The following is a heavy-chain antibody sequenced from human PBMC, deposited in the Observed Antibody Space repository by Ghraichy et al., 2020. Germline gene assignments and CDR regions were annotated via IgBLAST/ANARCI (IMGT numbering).Heavy chain of an antibody. CDR3: AKDGVSAAYYYYYMDV. V-gene: IGHV3-30*18. CDR1: GFTFSSSG. J-gene: IGHJ6*03. Sequence: GGSLRLSCAASGFTFSSSGMHWVRQAPGKGLKWVAVISYDGSNKYYADSVKGRFTISRDNSKNTLYLQMNSLRAEDTAVYYCAKDGVSAAYYYYYMDVWGKGTTVSVSS. CDR2: ISYDGSNK. D-gene: IGHD2-8*01.